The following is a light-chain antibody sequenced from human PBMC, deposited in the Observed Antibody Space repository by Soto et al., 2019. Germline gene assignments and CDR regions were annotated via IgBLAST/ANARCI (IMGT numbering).Light chain of an antibody. V-gene: IGKV3-15*01. CDR1: QSVSST. CDR3: QQYNAWPLT. Sequence: EVVMTQSPATLSVSPGERATLSCKASQSVSSTLAWYQQNPGQAPRLLIYGASTRAAGIPARFSGSGSGTELTLTISSLQSEDFAVYYCQQYNAWPLTFGGGTNVEIK. J-gene: IGKJ4*01. CDR2: GAS.